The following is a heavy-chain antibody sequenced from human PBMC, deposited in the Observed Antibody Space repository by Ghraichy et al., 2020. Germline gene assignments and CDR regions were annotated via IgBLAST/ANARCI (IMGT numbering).Heavy chain of an antibody. CDR1: GFTFDDYT. CDR3: AKDISSSRYYYYGMDV. D-gene: IGHD3-16*02. CDR2: ISWDGGST. Sequence: GGSLRLSCAASGFTFDDYTMHWVRQAPGKGLEWVSLISWDGGSTYYADSVKGRFTISRDNSKNSLYLQMNSLRTEDTALYYCAKDISSSRYYYYGMDVWGQGTTVTVSS. V-gene: IGHV3-43*01. J-gene: IGHJ6*02.